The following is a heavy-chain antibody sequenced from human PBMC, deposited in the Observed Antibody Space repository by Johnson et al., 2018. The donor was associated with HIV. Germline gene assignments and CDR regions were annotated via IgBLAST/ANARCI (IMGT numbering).Heavy chain of an antibody. J-gene: IGHJ3*02. Sequence: QVQLVESGGGVVQPGRSLRLSCAASGFTFSSYAMHWVRQAPGKGLEWVAFISYDGSNKYYADSVKGRFTISRDNSKNTLYLQMNSLRAEDTAVYYCAREGKYLAGAEDAFDIWGQGTMVTVSS. CDR2: ISYDGSNK. CDR1: GFTFSSYA. D-gene: IGHD2/OR15-2a*01. V-gene: IGHV3-30-3*01. CDR3: AREGKYLAGAEDAFDI.